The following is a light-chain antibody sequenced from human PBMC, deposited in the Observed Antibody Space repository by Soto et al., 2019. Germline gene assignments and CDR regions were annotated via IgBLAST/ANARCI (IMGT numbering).Light chain of an antibody. CDR2: DVS. V-gene: IGLV2-14*01. CDR3: TSYTSSSTYV. J-gene: IGLJ1*01. CDR1: SSDVGGYNY. Sequence: QSALTQPASVSGSPGQSITISCTGTSSDVGGYNYVSWYQQHPGKAPKLMIYDVSNRPSGVSNRFSGSKSGNTASLTLSGLQAEDGADYYCTSYTSSSTYVFGTGTKVTVL.